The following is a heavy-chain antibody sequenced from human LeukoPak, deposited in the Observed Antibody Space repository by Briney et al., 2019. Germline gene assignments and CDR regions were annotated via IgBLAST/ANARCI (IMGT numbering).Heavy chain of an antibody. V-gene: IGHV4-38-2*02. CDR1: GYSISSGYY. CDR2: IYYSGST. D-gene: IGHD5-12*01. CDR3: ARYSGYDYGWFDP. Sequence: PSETLSLTCTVSGYSISSGYYWGWIRQPPGKGLEWIGYIYYSGSTNYNPSLKNRVTISVDTSKNQFSLKLSSVTAADTAVYYCARYSGYDYGWFDPWGQGTLVTVSS. J-gene: IGHJ5*02.